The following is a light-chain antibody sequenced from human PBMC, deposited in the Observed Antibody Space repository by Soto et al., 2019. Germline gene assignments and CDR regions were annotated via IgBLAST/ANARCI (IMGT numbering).Light chain of an antibody. CDR3: QSYDSSLSAHV. V-gene: IGLV1-40*01. CDR2: GNS. CDR1: SSNIGAGFD. Sequence: SVLTQPPSVSGAPGQRGTISCTGSSSNIGAGFDVHWYQQLPGTAPKLLIYGNSNRPSGVPDRFSGAKSGTSASLAITGLQAEDEADYYCQSYDSSLSAHVFGTGTKLTVL. J-gene: IGLJ1*01.